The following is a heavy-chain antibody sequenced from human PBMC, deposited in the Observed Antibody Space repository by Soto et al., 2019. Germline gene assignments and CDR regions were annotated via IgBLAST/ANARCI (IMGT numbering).Heavy chain of an antibody. CDR1: GFTFSSYA. Sequence: EVQLLESGGGLVQPGGSLRLSCAASGFTFSSYAMSWVRQAPGKGLEWDSAISGSGGSTYYADSVKGRLTISKDNSKNSLYLHMHSLRAEATAVYYCAKENGYSSSWFEFDYWGQGTLVTVSS. CDR2: ISGSGGST. CDR3: AKENGYSSSWFEFDY. J-gene: IGHJ4*02. D-gene: IGHD6-13*01. V-gene: IGHV3-23*01.